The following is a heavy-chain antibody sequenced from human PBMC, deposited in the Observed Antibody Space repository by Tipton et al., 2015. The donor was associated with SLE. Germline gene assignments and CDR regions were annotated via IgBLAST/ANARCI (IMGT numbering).Heavy chain of an antibody. CDR1: GYSISSGYY. D-gene: IGHD3-3*01. CDR2: INHSGST. V-gene: IGHV4-38-2*01. Sequence: LRLSCAVSGYSISSGYYWGWIRQPPGKGLEWIGEINHSGSTNYNPPLKSRVTISVDTSKNQFSLKLSSVTAADTAVYYCASITIFGVVRFGGQGTLVTVSS. J-gene: IGHJ1*01. CDR3: ASITIFGVVRF.